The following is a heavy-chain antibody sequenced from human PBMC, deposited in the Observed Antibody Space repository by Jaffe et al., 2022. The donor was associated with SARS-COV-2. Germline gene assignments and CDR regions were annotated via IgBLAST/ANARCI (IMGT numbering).Heavy chain of an antibody. CDR2: ISYDGSNK. CDR3: AREFGRGDTTSLDY. D-gene: IGHD3-10*01. V-gene: IGHV3-30-3*01. Sequence: QVQLVESGGGVVQPGRSLRLSCAASGFTFSSYAMHWVRQAPGKGLEWVAVISYDGSNKYYADSVKGRFTISRDNSKNTLYLQMNSLRAEDTAVYYCAREFGRGDTTSLDYWGQGTLVTVSS. CDR1: GFTFSSYA. J-gene: IGHJ4*02.